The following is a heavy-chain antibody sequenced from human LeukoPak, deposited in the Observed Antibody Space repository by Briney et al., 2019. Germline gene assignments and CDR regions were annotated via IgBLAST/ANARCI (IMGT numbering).Heavy chain of an antibody. CDR1: GYTFTSYY. V-gene: IGHV1-46*01. D-gene: IGHD4-17*01. CDR3: ARARLRNDAFDI. CDR2: INPSGGST. Sequence: ASVKVSCKASGYTFTSYYMHWVRQAPGQELEGMGIINPSGGSTDYAQKFLGRLTMTRDASTSTVYMELGSLRSEDTAVYYCARARLRNDAFDIWGQGTMVTVSS. J-gene: IGHJ3*02.